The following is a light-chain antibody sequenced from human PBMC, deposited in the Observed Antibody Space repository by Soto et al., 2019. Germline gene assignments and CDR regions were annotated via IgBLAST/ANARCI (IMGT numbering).Light chain of an antibody. CDR1: SSDVGGSNY. CDR2: EVN. Sequence: QSALTQPPSASGSPGQSVTIPCTGTSSDVGGSNYVSWYQQHPGRAPKLMIYEVNKRPSGVPDRFSGSKSGNTASLTVSGLQAEDEAEYFCSSYADSRVFGGGTKVTVL. V-gene: IGLV2-8*01. J-gene: IGLJ2*01. CDR3: SSYADSRV.